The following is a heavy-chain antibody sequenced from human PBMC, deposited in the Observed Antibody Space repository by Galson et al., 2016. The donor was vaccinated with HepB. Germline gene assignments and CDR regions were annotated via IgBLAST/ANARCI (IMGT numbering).Heavy chain of an antibody. D-gene: IGHD2-8*02. CDR2: IKPDESVM. V-gene: IGHV3-7*01. J-gene: IGHJ4*02. CDR3: ARTLVRDYLDY. Sequence: SLRLSCAASGFTFNNYWMNWVRQTPGKGLEWLANIKPDESVMYYADSVKGRFTISRDNAKNSLYLQVNSLRAEDTAVYYCARTLVRDYLDYWGQGTLVTVSS. CDR1: GFTFNNYW.